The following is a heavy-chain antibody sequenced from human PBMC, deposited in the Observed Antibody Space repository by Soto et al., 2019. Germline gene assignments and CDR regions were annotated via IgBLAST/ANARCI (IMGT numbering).Heavy chain of an antibody. Sequence: GGSLRLSCAVSGFTFSTYGMHCVSQAPGKGLEWVAVISYDGTNKFYADSVKGRFTISRDNSKNTLFLQMNSLRAEDAAVYYCAKEDSDSVPYYPVSPGFDYCGPGTLVTVSS. D-gene: IGHD3-22*01. CDR2: ISYDGTNK. CDR3: AKEDSDSVPYYPVSPGFDY. CDR1: GFTFSTYG. V-gene: IGHV3-30*18. J-gene: IGHJ4*02.